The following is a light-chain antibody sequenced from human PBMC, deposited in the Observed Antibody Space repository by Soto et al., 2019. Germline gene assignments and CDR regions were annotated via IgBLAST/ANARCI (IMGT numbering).Light chain of an antibody. V-gene: IGLV2-14*01. Sequence: QSALTQPASVSGSPVQSITVSCIGTSSDVGGYNYVSWYQQHPGKAPKLMIHDVSDRPSGVSNRFSGSKSGNTASLTISGLQAEDEAYYYCSSYASSNTQVFGGGTKLTVL. CDR2: DVS. CDR3: SSYASSNTQV. J-gene: IGLJ2*01. CDR1: SSDVGGYNY.